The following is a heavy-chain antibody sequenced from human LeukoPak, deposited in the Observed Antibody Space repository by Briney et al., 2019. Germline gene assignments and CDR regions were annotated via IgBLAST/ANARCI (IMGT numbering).Heavy chain of an antibody. J-gene: IGHJ4*02. Sequence: SETLSLTCTVSGGSISSGGYYWSWIRQHPGKGLEWIGYTYYSGSTYYNPSLKSRVTISVDTSKNQFSLKLSSVTAADTAVYYCARDQGDGIDYWGQGTLVTVSS. CDR2: TYYSGST. CDR1: GGSISSGGYY. V-gene: IGHV4-31*03. CDR3: ARDQGDGIDY.